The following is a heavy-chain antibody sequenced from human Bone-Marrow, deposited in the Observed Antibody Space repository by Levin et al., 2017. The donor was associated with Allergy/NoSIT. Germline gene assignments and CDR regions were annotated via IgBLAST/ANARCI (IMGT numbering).Heavy chain of an antibody. CDR1: GFAVSSSY. CDR3: ARHRYDILTGYRRYYFDY. V-gene: IGHV3-53*01. CDR2: IYGDGST. Sequence: PGGSLRLSCAASGFAVSSSYMSWVRQAPGKGLEWVSIIYGDGSTYYADSVKGRFTISRDNSKNTLHFQMNSLRAEDTAVYYCARHRYDILTGYRRYYFDYWGQGTLVTVSS. D-gene: IGHD3-9*01. J-gene: IGHJ4*02.